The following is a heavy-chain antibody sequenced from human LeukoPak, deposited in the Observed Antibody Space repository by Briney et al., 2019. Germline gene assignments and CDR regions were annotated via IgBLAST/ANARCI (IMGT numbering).Heavy chain of an antibody. D-gene: IGHD1-26*01. CDR2: ISSSGSYT. J-gene: IGHJ4*02. CDR1: GFSFSDYY. V-gene: IGHV3-11*06. Sequence: GGSLRLSCAASGFSFSDYYMSWIRQAPGKGLEWVSYISSSGSYTNYADSVKGRFTISRDNAKNSLYLQMNSLRAEDTAVYYCARSLLGGGSYTLDYWGQGTLVTVSS. CDR3: ARSLLGGGSYTLDY.